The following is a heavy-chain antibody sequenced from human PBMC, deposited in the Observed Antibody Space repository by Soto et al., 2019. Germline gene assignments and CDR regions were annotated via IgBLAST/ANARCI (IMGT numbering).Heavy chain of an antibody. CDR2: IIPIFGTA. CDR1: GGTFSSYA. J-gene: IGHJ5*02. V-gene: IGHV1-69*13. CDR3: ARREGYCSSTSCYGFDP. Sequence: ASVKVSCKASGGTFSSYAISWVRQAPGQGLEWMGGIIPIFGTANYAQKFQGRVTITADESTSTAYMELSSLRSEDTAVYYCARREGYCSSTSCYGFDPWGQGTLVTVSS. D-gene: IGHD2-2*01.